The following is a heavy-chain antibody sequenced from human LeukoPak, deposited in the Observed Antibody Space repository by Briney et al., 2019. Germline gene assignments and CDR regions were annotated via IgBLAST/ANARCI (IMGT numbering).Heavy chain of an antibody. J-gene: IGHJ5*02. D-gene: IGHD3-10*01. Sequence: GGSLRLSCAASGFTLGTYAMSWVRQAPGKGLEWVSAISSSGGSTYYADSVKGRFTISRDNSENTLYLQMNTLRAEDTAVYYCARDRDWFDPWGQGTLVTVSS. CDR2: ISSSGGST. CDR1: GFTLGTYA. V-gene: IGHV3-23*01. CDR3: ARDRDWFDP.